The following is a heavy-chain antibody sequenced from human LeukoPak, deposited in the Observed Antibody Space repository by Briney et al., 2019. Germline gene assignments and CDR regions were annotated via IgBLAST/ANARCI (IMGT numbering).Heavy chain of an antibody. J-gene: IGHJ3*01. CDR2: IKPDGSQK. CDR1: GFIFIDYW. D-gene: IGHD5-18*01. Sequence: SGGSLRLSCAASGFIFIDYWLSWVRQAPGKGLEWLANIKPDGSQKYYVDSVKGRFTISRDNAKNSVYLQMNSLRAEDTAVYYCAHTSLWGQGTRVTVSS. CDR3: AHTSL. V-gene: IGHV3-7*01.